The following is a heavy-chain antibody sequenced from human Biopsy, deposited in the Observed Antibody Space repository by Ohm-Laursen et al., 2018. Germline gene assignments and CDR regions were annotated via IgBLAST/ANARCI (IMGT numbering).Heavy chain of an antibody. CDR1: GGSFSDYY. V-gene: IGHV4-34*09. D-gene: IGHD3-10*01. CDR3: ARAPYVSGSFGWFDP. CDR2: ISSGGYR. Sequence: LSLTCAVYGGSFSDYYWNWFRQHPEKGLEWIGYISSGGYRKYTPSLQSLITISMDTSRNQFSLRLNSVTSADTAVYYCARAPYVSGSFGWFDPWGQGIVVTVSS. J-gene: IGHJ5*02.